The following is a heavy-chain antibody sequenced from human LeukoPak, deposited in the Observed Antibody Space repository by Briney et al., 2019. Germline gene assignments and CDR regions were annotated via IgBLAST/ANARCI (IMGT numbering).Heavy chain of an antibody. J-gene: IGHJ3*02. D-gene: IGHD4-11*01. CDR2: ISGSGGTT. CDR1: GITFSSYV. CDR3: AKDKAVTPVAFDI. Sequence: PGGSLRLSCAASGITFSSYVMSWVRQAPGKGLEWVSGISGSGGTTYYADSVKGRFTISGDNSKSTLYLQMNSLRAEDTAVYYCAKDKAVTPVAFDIWGQGTMVTVSS. V-gene: IGHV3-23*01.